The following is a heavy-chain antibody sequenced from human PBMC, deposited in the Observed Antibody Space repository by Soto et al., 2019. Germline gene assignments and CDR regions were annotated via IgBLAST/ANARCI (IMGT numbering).Heavy chain of an antibody. CDR3: ARESVVVAATYHYYMDV. CDR2: IYYSGST. Sequence: QVQLQESGPGLVKPSQTLSLTCTVSGGSISSGGYYWSWIRQHPGKGLEWIGYIYYSGSTYYNPSLKSRVTISVDTSKNQFSLKLSSVTAADTAVYYCARESVVVAATYHYYMDVWGKGTTVTVSS. J-gene: IGHJ6*03. D-gene: IGHD2-15*01. V-gene: IGHV4-31*03. CDR1: GGSISSGGYY.